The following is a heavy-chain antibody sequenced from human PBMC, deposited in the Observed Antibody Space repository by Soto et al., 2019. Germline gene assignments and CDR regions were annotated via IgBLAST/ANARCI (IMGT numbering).Heavy chain of an antibody. J-gene: IGHJ6*03. CDR2: INHSGST. Sequence: SETLSLTCAVYGGSFSGYYWSWIRQPPGKGLEWIGEINHSGSTNYNPSLKSRVTISVDTSKNQFSLKLSSVTAADTAVYYCAASAAQAPKYYYYYMDVWGKGTTVTVSS. V-gene: IGHV4-34*01. CDR1: GGSFSGYY. CDR3: AASAAQAPKYYYYYMDV.